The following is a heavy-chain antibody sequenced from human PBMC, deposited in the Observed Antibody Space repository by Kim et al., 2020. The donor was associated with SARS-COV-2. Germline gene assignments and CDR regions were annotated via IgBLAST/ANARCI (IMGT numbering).Heavy chain of an antibody. Sequence: ASVKVSCEASGYTFVRYGMHWVRRAPGQRLEWMGWINADNGDTKYSQKFQGRVTITRDTSASTAYMELSSLRFEDTAVYYCARDWGLNTLVRGALWWFDP. D-gene: IGHD3-10*01. CDR3: ARDWGLNTLVRGALWWFDP. CDR2: INADNGDT. V-gene: IGHV1-3*01. J-gene: IGHJ5*02. CDR1: GYTFVRYG.